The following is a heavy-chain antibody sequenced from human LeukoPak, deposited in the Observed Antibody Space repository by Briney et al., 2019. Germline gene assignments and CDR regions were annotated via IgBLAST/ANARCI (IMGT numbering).Heavy chain of an antibody. CDR1: GFTFSTYS. D-gene: IGHD3-22*01. CDR2: ITSSSGYR. Sequence: PGGSLRLSCAASGFTFSTYSMNWVRQGPGKGLEWVSSITSSSGYRYYADSVEGRFTISRDNAKNSLYLQMNSLRAEDTAVYYCARAKYYDGSCYPNYFDPWGQGTLVTVTS. V-gene: IGHV3-21*01. J-gene: IGHJ5*02. CDR3: ARAKYYDGSCYPNYFDP.